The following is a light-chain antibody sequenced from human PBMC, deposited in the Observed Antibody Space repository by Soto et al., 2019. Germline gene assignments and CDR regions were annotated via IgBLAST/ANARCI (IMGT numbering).Light chain of an antibody. CDR1: QDISNY. CDR3: QPYDKRPHT. J-gene: IGKJ4*01. Sequence: DTQMKRSPSSLSASVGDRVTITCHASQDISNYLNWYQQKVVKAPKLLIYDASNLETGVPSRFSGRGSGTDFTFTITGLQPEHIATYYCQPYDKRPHTFGGGTKEDIK. CDR2: DAS. V-gene: IGKV1-33*01.